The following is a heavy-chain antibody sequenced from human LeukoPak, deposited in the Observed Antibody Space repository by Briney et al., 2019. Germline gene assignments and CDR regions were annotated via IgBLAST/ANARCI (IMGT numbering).Heavy chain of an antibody. CDR3: ARSYDILTGYYSGYFDY. Sequence: SETLSLTCAVHGGSFSDYYWSWIRQPPGKGLEWIGEINHSGSTNYNPSLKSRVTISVDTSKNQFSLKLSSVTAADTAVYYCARSYDILTGYYSGYFDYWGQGTLVTVSS. CDR1: GGSFSDYY. D-gene: IGHD3-9*01. CDR2: INHSGST. V-gene: IGHV4-34*01. J-gene: IGHJ4*02.